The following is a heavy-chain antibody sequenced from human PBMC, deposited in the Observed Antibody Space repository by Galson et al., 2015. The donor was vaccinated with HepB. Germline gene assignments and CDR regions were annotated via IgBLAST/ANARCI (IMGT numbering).Heavy chain of an antibody. V-gene: IGHV4-4*07. CDR3: ARDSSDFWNEIYYFDS. Sequence: SETLSLTCTVSGGSISSYYWSWIRQPAGKGLEWIGRIYVTGSTSYNPSLKSRVTMSVDTSKNQFSLKLSSVTAADTAVYYCARDSSDFWNEIYYFDSWVQGTLVTVSS. J-gene: IGHJ4*02. D-gene: IGHD3-3*01. CDR2: IYVTGST. CDR1: GGSISSYY.